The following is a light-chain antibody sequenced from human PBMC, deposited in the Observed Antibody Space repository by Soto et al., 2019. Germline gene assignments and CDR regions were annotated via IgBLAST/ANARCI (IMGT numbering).Light chain of an antibody. Sequence: QSALPQPPSASGSPGQSVTISCTGSSSDVGGYNYVSWYQQHPGKAPKVMIYDVSNRPSGVSNRFSGSKSGNTASLTISGLQAEDEADYYCSSYTITSTRVFGTGTKVTVL. V-gene: IGLV2-14*01. CDR2: DVS. CDR3: SSYTITSTRV. J-gene: IGLJ1*01. CDR1: SSDVGGYNY.